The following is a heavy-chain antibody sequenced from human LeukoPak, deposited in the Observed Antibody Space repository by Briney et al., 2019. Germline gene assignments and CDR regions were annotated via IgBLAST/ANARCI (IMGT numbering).Heavy chain of an antibody. CDR1: GFTVSSNH. V-gene: IGHV3-53*01. Sequence: GGSLRLSCAASGFTVSSNHMSWVRQAPGKGLEWVSVIDNGGSTYYADSVKGRFTISRDNSKNTLYLQMNSLRAEDTAVYYCARDGSARSLGNWGQGTLVSVSS. J-gene: IGHJ4*02. CDR3: ARDGSARSLGN. D-gene: IGHD6-6*01. CDR2: IDNGGST.